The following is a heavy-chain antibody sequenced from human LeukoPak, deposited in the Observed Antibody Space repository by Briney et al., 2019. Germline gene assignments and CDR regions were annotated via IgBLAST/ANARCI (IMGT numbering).Heavy chain of an antibody. V-gene: IGHV1-69*13. CDR1: GGAFTSYT. Sequence: SGKVSCKASGGAFTSYTVSWGRDGPGQGLEWKGGISPICGTANYAQKFQGRVTSTADESTRTGYMELSSVRSEDTAVYSCARTSSSSWSFDYWGQGTLVTVSS. J-gene: IGHJ4*01. CDR3: ARTSSSSWSFDY. D-gene: IGHD6-13*01. CDR2: ISPICGTA.